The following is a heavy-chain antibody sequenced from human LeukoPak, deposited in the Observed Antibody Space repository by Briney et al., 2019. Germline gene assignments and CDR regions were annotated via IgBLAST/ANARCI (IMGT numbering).Heavy chain of an antibody. D-gene: IGHD2-2*01. CDR1: GGPISSYY. CDR2: IYYSGST. V-gene: IGHV4-59*01. CDR3: ARGGGGYCSSTSCFPGTT. Sequence: PSETLSLTCTVSGGPISSYYWSWIRQPPGKGLEWIGYIYYSGSTNYNPSLKSRVTISVDTSKNQFSLKLSSVTAADTAVYYCARGGGGYCSSTSCFPGTTWGQGTLVTVSS. J-gene: IGHJ4*02.